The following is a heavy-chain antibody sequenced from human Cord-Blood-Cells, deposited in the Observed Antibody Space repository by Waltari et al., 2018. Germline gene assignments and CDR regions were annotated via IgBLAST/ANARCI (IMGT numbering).Heavy chain of an antibody. Sequence: QVQLQQWGAGLLTPSETLSLTCAVYGGSFSGYYWSWIRQPPGKGLEWIGEINHSGSTNYNPSLKSRVTISVDTSKNQFSLKLSSVTAADTAVYYCARAPNMVRGVSAIDYWGQGTLVTVSS. D-gene: IGHD3-10*01. CDR2: INHSGST. J-gene: IGHJ4*02. V-gene: IGHV4-34*01. CDR3: ARAPNMVRGVSAIDY. CDR1: GGSFSGYY.